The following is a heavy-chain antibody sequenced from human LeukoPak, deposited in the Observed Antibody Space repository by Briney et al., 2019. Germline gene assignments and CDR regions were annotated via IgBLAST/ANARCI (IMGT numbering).Heavy chain of an antibody. CDR1: GYRFTSYW. D-gene: IGHD3-10*01. CDR2: IYPGDSDT. Sequence: GESLQISCKGSGYRFTSYWIGWVRQMPGKGLEWMGIIYPGDSDTRYSPSFQGQVTISADKSISTAYLQWSSLKASDTAMYYCARVWFGERYYYYGMDVWGQGTTVTVSS. V-gene: IGHV5-51*01. J-gene: IGHJ6*02. CDR3: ARVWFGERYYYYGMDV.